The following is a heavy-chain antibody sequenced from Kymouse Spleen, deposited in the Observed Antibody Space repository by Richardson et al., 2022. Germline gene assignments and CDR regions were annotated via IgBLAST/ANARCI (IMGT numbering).Heavy chain of an antibody. V-gene: IGHV3-21*03. D-gene: IGHD3-9*01. CDR1: GFTFSSYS. CDR3: ARENYDILTGYLYYYYYGMDV. CDR2: ISSSSSYI. Sequence: EVQLVESGGGLVKPGGSLRLSCAASGFTFSSYSMNWVRQAPGKGLEWVSSISSSSSYIYYADSVKGRFTISRDNAKNSLYLQMNSLRAEDTAVYYCARENYDILTGYLYYYYYGMDVWGQGTTVTVSS. J-gene: IGHJ6*02.